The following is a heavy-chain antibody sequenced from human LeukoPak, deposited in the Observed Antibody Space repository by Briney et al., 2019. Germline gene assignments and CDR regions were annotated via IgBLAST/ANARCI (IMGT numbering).Heavy chain of an antibody. V-gene: IGHV3-23*01. CDR3: AKGPIFGVVITGGFDY. Sequence: PGGSLRLSCADSAFPFNMSAMSWVRQAPGKGLEWVSVISGSAGSTYYADSVKGRFTISRDNSKNTLYLQMNSLRAEDTAVYYCAKGPIFGVVITGGFDYWGQGTLVTVSS. CDR1: AFPFNMSA. CDR2: ISGSAGST. J-gene: IGHJ4*02. D-gene: IGHD3-3*01.